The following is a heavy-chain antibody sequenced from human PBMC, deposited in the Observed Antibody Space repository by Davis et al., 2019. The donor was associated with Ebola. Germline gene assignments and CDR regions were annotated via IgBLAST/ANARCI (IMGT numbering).Heavy chain of an antibody. J-gene: IGHJ4*02. Sequence: AASVKVSCKASGYTFTSYYMHWVRQAPGQGLEWMGIINPSGGSTSYAQKFQGRITMTRDTSTSTAYMELSRLRSDDTAVFYCARGTRVIGSTRGATDYWSQGTLVTVSS. CDR1: GYTFTSYY. D-gene: IGHD1-1*01. CDR3: ARGTRVIGSTRGATDY. V-gene: IGHV1-46*01. CDR2: INPSGGST.